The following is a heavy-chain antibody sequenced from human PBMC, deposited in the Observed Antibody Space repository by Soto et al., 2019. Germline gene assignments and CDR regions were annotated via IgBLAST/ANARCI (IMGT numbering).Heavy chain of an antibody. CDR1: GFTFSSYA. J-gene: IGHJ3*02. Sequence: GGSLRLSCAASGFTFSSYAMKWVRQAPGKGLEWVSAISGSGGSTYYADSVKGRFIISSDNSKNTLYLQMNSLRAGDTAVYYCARVFRYYGASGVFDIWGQGTMVPVSS. D-gene: IGHD3-10*01. CDR3: ARVFRYYGASGVFDI. V-gene: IGHV3-23*01. CDR2: ISGSGGST.